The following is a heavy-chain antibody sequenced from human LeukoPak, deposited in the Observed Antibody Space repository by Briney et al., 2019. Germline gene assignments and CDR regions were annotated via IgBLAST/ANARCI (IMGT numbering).Heavy chain of an antibody. CDR3: ARVPAYYYDSSGYWAFDI. J-gene: IGHJ3*02. CDR2: IIPILGIA. Sequence: SVKVSCKASGGTFSSYAISWVRQAPGQGLEWMGRIIPILGIANYAQKFQGRVTITADKSTSTAYMELSSLRSEDTAVYYCARVPAYYYDSSGYWAFDIWGQGTMVTVSS. CDR1: GGTFSSYA. D-gene: IGHD3-22*01. V-gene: IGHV1-69*04.